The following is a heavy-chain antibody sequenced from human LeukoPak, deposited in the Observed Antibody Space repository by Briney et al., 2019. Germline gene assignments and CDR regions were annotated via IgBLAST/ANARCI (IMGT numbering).Heavy chain of an antibody. CDR2: ISGSGGST. J-gene: IGHJ3*02. V-gene: IGHV3-23*01. CDR3: AKDLTSATWGRYDAFDI. CDR1: GFTFSSSA. Sequence: SGGSLRLSCAASGFTFSSSAMTWVRQAPGKGLEWVSAISGSGGSTYFANSVKGRFTISRDNSKNTLNLQMNSLRAEDTAIYYCAKDLTSATWGRYDAFDIWGQGTLVTVSS. D-gene: IGHD3-16*01.